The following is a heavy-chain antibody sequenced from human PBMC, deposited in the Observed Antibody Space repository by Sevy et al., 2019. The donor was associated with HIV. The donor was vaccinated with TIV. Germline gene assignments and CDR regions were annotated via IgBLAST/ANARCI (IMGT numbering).Heavy chain of an antibody. CDR3: AKDGGYRSPSLAN. J-gene: IGHJ4*02. V-gene: IGHV3-23*01. Sequence: GGSLRLSCAASGFTFSSYAMTWVRQAPGKGLEWVSLISGSGRSTFYADSVKGRFTISRDNSKNTLYLQMNSLRADDMAVYYCAKDGGYRSPSLANWGQGTLVTVSS. CDR1: GFTFSSYA. D-gene: IGHD2-15*01. CDR2: ISGSGRST.